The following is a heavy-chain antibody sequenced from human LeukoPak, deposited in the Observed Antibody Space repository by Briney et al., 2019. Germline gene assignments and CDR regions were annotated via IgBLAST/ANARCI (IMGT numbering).Heavy chain of an antibody. CDR2: IYHSGST. Sequence: SETLSLTCTVSGYSISSGYYWGWIRQPPGKGLEWIGCIYHSGSTYYNPSLKSRVTISVDTSKNQFSLKLSSVTAADTAVYYCARGHPYNWFDPWGQGTLVTVSS. CDR3: ARGHPYNWFDP. J-gene: IGHJ5*02. CDR1: GYSISSGYY. V-gene: IGHV4-38-2*02.